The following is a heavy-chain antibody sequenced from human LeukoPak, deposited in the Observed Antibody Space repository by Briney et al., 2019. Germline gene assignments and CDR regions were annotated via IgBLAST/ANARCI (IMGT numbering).Heavy chain of an antibody. J-gene: IGHJ3*02. D-gene: IGHD3-9*01. Sequence: SVRVSCKASGGTFSSYAISWVRQAPGQGLEWMGGIIPIFGTANYAQKFQGRVTITADESTSTAYMELSSLRSEDTAVYYCARENRYFDWSRAFDIWGQGTMVTVSS. CDR2: IIPIFGTA. CDR1: GGTFSSYA. CDR3: ARENRYFDWSRAFDI. V-gene: IGHV1-69*13.